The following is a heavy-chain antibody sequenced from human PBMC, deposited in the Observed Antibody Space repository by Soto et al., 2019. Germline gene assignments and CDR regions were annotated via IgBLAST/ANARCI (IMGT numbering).Heavy chain of an antibody. Sequence: GGSLRLSCAASGFTFSSYAMSWVRQAPGKGLEWVSAISGSGGSTYYADSVKGRFTISRDNSKNTLYLQMNSLRAEDTAVYYCAKDPIVVVVAANDAFDIWGQGTMVTVSS. CDR1: GFTFSSYA. D-gene: IGHD2-15*01. V-gene: IGHV3-23*01. J-gene: IGHJ3*02. CDR3: AKDPIVVVVAANDAFDI. CDR2: ISGSGGST.